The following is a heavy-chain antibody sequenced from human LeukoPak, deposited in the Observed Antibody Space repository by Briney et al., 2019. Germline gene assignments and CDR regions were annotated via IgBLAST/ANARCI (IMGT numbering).Heavy chain of an antibody. V-gene: IGHV3-23*01. Sequence: PGGSLRLSCAASGFTFSTYRMSSVRQAPGKGLGWVSGIGISGGSTYYADSVKGRFTISRDNSKHTLCLQMDTLRGEDTCFYYCAKDHVSGSFYNLPDYWGEGTLVTVSS. CDR1: GFTFSTYR. CDR2: IGISGGST. CDR3: AKDHVSGSFYNLPDY. D-gene: IGHD3-10*01. J-gene: IGHJ4*02.